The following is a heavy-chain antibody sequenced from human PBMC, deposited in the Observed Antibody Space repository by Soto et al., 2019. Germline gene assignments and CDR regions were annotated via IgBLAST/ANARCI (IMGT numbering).Heavy chain of an antibody. V-gene: IGHV4-59*01. CDR2: IDYSGST. D-gene: IGHD6-19*01. Sequence: PSETLSLTCTVSGGPINSNYCSWIRQPPGKGLEWIGYIDYSGSTNYNPSLKSRVTMSVDTSKNQFSLKLSSVTAADAALYYCASGGWYHASWGQGALVTVSS. CDR3: ASGGWYHAS. J-gene: IGHJ5*02. CDR1: GGPINSNY.